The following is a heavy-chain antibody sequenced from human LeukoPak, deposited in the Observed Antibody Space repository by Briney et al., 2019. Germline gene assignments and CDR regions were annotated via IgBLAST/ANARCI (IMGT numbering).Heavy chain of an antibody. D-gene: IGHD5/OR15-5a*01. Sequence: SVKVSCKASAGTFSSYAISWVRQAPGQGLEWMGGIIPIFGTANYAQKFQGRVMITADESTSTAYMELSSLRSEDTAVYYCARGGTNLLRFWFDPWGQGTLVTVSS. CDR1: AGTFSSYA. J-gene: IGHJ5*02. CDR2: IIPIFGTA. CDR3: ARGGTNLLRFWFDP. V-gene: IGHV1-69*13.